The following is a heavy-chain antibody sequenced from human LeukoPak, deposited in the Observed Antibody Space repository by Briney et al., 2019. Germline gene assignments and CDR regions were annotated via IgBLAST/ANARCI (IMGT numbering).Heavy chain of an antibody. J-gene: IGHJ4*02. V-gene: IGHV3-74*01. CDR3: ARGIVGTTMGRY. D-gene: IGHD1-26*01. CDR1: GFTFSTYW. Sequence: GGSLRLSCAASGFTFSTYWIHWVRQAPGKGLVWVSRINTDGSGTIYADSVKGRFTISRDNAKNTVYLQMNSLRVEDTAVYYCARGIVGTTMGRYWGQGTLVTVSS. CDR2: INTDGSGT.